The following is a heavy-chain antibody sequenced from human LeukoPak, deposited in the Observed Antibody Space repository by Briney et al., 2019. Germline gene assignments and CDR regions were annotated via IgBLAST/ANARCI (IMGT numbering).Heavy chain of an antibody. CDR1: GYSFTTYW. Sequence: GESLKISCRGSGYSFTTYWIGWVRQMPGKGLEWMEIIYPGDSDTRYSPSFQGQVTMSADKSINTAYLQWSSLKASDTAIYYCARRQGCSSTSCPPDYWGQGTLVTVSS. V-gene: IGHV5-51*01. D-gene: IGHD2-2*01. J-gene: IGHJ4*02. CDR2: IYPGDSDT. CDR3: ARRQGCSSTSCPPDY.